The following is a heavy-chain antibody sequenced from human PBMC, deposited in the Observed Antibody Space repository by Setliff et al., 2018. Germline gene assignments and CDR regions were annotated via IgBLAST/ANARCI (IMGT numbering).Heavy chain of an antibody. V-gene: IGHV1-18*01. CDR1: GYIFTKYG. J-gene: IGHJ4*02. CDR2: IGDYNGNT. Sequence: ASVKVSCKASGYIFTKYGINWVRQAPGQGLEWMGWIGDYNGNTLHAQNFQGRLTVTTDTSTNTAYMELRSLRSDDTAVYYCARGPVDFVVVPAAAVFDFWGRGTLVTVSS. D-gene: IGHD2-2*03. CDR3: ARGPVDFVVVPAAAVFDF.